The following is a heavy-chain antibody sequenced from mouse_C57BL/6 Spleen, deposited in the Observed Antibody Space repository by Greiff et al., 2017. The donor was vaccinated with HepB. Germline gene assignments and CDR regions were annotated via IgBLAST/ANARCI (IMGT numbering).Heavy chain of an antibody. Sequence: QVQLQQPGAELVKPGASVKMSCKASGYTFTSYWITWVKQRPGQGLEWIGDIYPGSGSTNYNEKFKSKATLTVDTSSSTAYMQLSSLTSEDSAVYYCARPRGSSELYYAMDYWGQGTSVTVSS. J-gene: IGHJ4*01. CDR2: IYPGSGST. CDR1: GYTFTSYW. CDR3: ARPRGSSELYYAMDY. D-gene: IGHD1-1*01. V-gene: IGHV1-55*01.